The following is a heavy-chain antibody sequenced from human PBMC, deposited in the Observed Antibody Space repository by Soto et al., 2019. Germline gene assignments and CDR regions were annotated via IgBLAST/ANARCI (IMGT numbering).Heavy chain of an antibody. CDR3: ARGELHILVVTAGFEY. J-gene: IGHJ4*02. D-gene: IGHD2-2*01. CDR2: INPNSGGT. CDR1: GYTFTGYY. Sequence: ASVKVSCKASGYTFTGYYMHWVRQAPGQGLEWVGWINPNSGGTNYAQKFQGRVTMTRDTSISTAYMELRRLRSDDTAVYYCARGELHILVVTAGFEYLGQATLVIVS. V-gene: IGHV1-2*02.